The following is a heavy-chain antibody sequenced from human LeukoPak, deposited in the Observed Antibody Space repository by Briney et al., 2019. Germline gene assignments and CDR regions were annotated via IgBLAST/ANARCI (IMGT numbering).Heavy chain of an antibody. CDR1: GGSISSYY. D-gene: IGHD4-17*01. V-gene: IGHV4-59*01. J-gene: IGHJ4*01. Sequence: SETLTRTCTVSGGSISSYYWTWIRQPPGKGLEWIGYIHYSGSTNHNPSLKSRVTISVDTSKNQISLNLSSLTTADTAVYYCARVSYGDSLQFDYWGQGTLVTVSS. CDR3: ARVSYGDSLQFDY. CDR2: IHYSGST.